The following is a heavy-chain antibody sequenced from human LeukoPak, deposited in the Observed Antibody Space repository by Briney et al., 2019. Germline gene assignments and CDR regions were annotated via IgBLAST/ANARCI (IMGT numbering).Heavy chain of an antibody. Sequence: SETLSLTCTVSGYSISSGYYWGWIRQPPGKGLEWIGSIYHSGSTYYNPSLKSRVTISVDTSKNQFSLKLNSVTAADTAVYYCARADCSSTSCLVDYWGQGTLVTVSS. CDR3: ARADCSSTSCLVDY. V-gene: IGHV4-38-2*02. D-gene: IGHD2-2*01. J-gene: IGHJ4*02. CDR2: IYHSGST. CDR1: GYSISSGYY.